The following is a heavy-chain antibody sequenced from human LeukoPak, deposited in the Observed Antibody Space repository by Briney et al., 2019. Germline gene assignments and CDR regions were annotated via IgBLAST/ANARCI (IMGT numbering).Heavy chain of an antibody. D-gene: IGHD6-13*01. CDR1: GFTFSTYT. CDR3: TSPAAPGTFDN. V-gene: IGHV3-21*01. Sequence: GGSLTLSCAASGFTFSTYTMNWVRQAPGKGLEWASSISSSSSYIYYADSLKGRFTISRDNAKNSLYLQMNSLRAEDTAVYYCTSPAAPGTFDNWGQGTLVTVSS. CDR2: ISSSSSYI. J-gene: IGHJ4*02.